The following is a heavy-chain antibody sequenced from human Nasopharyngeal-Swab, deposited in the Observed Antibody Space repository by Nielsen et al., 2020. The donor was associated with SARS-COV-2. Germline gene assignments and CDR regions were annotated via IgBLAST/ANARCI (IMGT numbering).Heavy chain of an antibody. CDR2: IYYSGST. J-gene: IGHJ3*02. CDR1: GGSISSGGYY. CDR3: ARVLTRNLVVALVLDAFDI. V-gene: IGHV4-31*03. Sequence: SETLSLTCTVSGGSISSGGYYWSWNRQQPGKGLAWIGYIYYSGSTYYNPYLKSRVTISVDTSKNQFSLKLSSVTAADTAVYYCARVLTRNLVVALVLDAFDIWGQGTMVTVSS. D-gene: IGHD2-15*01.